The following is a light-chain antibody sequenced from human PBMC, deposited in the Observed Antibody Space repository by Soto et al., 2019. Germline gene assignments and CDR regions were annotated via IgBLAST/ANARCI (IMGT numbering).Light chain of an antibody. CDR3: QSYDSRLSDVV. CDR2: GNS. V-gene: IGLV1-40*01. CDR1: SSNIGAGYD. Sequence: QSVLTQPPSVSGAPGQRVTICCTGSSSNIGAGYDVHWYQQLPGTAPKLLIYGNSTRPSGVPDRFSGSKSGTSASLAITGLQAEDEADYYCQSYDSRLSDVVFGGGTKLTVL. J-gene: IGLJ2*01.